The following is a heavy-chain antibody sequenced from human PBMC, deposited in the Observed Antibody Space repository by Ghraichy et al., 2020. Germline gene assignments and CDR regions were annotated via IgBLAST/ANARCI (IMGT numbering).Heavy chain of an antibody. D-gene: IGHD6-13*01. Sequence: SQTLSHTCTVSGGSISSYYWSWIRQPPGKGLEWIGYIYYSGSTNYNPSLKSRVTISVDTSKNQFSLKLSSVTAADTAVYYCARQFGSSWENWFDPWGQGTLVTVSS. J-gene: IGHJ5*02. V-gene: IGHV4-59*08. CDR2: IYYSGST. CDR1: GGSISSYY. CDR3: ARQFGSSWENWFDP.